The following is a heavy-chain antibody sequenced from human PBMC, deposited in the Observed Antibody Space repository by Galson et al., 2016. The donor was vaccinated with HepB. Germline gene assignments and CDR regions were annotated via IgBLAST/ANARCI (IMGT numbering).Heavy chain of an antibody. Sequence: SVKVSCKASGHTFTSYAMHWVRQAPGQRLEWMGWINAGNGNTKYSQKFQGRVTITWDTSASTAYMDLSSLRSEDTAVYYCARGFPAATIDYWGQGTLVTVSS. CDR3: ARGFPAATIDY. CDR2: INAGNGNT. D-gene: IGHD2-2*01. J-gene: IGHJ4*02. CDR1: GHTFTSYA. V-gene: IGHV1-3*01.